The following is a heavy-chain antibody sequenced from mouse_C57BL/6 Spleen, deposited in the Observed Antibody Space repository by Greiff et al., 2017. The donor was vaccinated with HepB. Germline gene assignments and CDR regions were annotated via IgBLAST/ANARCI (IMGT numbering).Heavy chain of an antibody. V-gene: IGHV5-17*01. J-gene: IGHJ4*01. Sequence: EVKVVESGGGLVKPGGSLKLSCAASGFTFSDYGMHWVRQAPEKGLEWVAYISSGSSTIYYADTVKGRFTIARDKAKNNMFLQMTRLGSEDTAMYYCSRCGSDAMDYWGQGTSVTVSS. CDR1: GFTFSDYG. CDR2: ISSGSSTI. CDR3: SRCGSDAMDY.